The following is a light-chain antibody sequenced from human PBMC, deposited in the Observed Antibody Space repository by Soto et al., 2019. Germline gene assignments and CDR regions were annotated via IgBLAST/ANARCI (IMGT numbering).Light chain of an antibody. CDR2: SNN. Sequence: QSVLTQPPSASGTPGQRVTISCSGSSSNIGRNTVNWYQHLPGTAPKLLIYSNNQRPSGVPDRFSGSKSGTSASLAISGLQSEDEADYYCAGWDDSLNGYVFGTGTQVTV. CDR1: SSNIGRNT. V-gene: IGLV1-44*01. J-gene: IGLJ1*01. CDR3: AGWDDSLNGYV.